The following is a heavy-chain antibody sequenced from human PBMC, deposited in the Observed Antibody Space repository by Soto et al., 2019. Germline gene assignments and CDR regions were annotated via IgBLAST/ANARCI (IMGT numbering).Heavy chain of an antibody. CDR1: GFTFSSYS. J-gene: IGHJ5*02. CDR2: ISSSSSTI. Sequence: PGGSLRLSCAASGFTFSSYSMNWVRQAPGKGLEWVSYISSSSSTIYYADSVKGRFTISRDNAKNSLYLQMNSLRDEDTAVYYCARDGSPAEWELLLVSYNWFDPWGQGTLVTVSS. D-gene: IGHD1-26*01. CDR3: ARDGSPAEWELLLVSYNWFDP. V-gene: IGHV3-48*02.